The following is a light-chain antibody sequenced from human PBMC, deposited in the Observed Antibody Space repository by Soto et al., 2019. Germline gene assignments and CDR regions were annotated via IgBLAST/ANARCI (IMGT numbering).Light chain of an antibody. CDR3: SSYTSSSLYV. J-gene: IGLJ1*01. Sequence: QSALTQPASVSGSPGQSITISCTGTSSDVGGYNYVSWYQQRPGKAPKLMIYDVSNRPSGISNRISCSKSGNTASLTISGLQAEDEADYYCSSYTSSSLYVFGTGTKVTVL. CDR1: SSDVGGYNY. CDR2: DVS. V-gene: IGLV2-14*01.